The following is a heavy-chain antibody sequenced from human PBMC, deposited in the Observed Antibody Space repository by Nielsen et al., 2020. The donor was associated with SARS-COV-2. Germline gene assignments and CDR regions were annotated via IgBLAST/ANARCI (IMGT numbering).Heavy chain of an antibody. CDR1: GFTFSSYS. V-gene: IGHV3-30*03. CDR3: ASLTTS. J-gene: IGHJ4*02. CDR2: ISYDGSNK. Sequence: GESLKISCAASGFTFSSYSMHWVRQAPGKGLEWVAVISYDGSNKYYADSVKGRFTISRDNAKNTLYLQMNSLTVEDTAVYYCASLTTSWGQGTLVTVSS. D-gene: IGHD1-14*01.